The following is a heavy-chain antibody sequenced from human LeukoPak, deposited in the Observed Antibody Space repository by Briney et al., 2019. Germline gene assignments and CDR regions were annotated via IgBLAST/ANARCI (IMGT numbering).Heavy chain of an antibody. V-gene: IGHV3-30*02. CDR1: GFTFSSYA. CDR3: AKVPYMVRGVIGPMDY. CDR2: IRYDGSNK. J-gene: IGHJ4*02. Sequence: GGSLRLSCAASGFTFSSYAMSWVRQAPGKGLEWVAFIRYDGSNKYYADSVKGRFTISRDNSKNTLYLQMNSLRAEDTAVYYCAKVPYMVRGVIGPMDYWGQGTLVTVSS. D-gene: IGHD3-10*01.